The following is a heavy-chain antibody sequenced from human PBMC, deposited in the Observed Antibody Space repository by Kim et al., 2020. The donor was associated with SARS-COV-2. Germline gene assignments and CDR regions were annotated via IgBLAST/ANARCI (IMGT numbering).Heavy chain of an antibody. CDR3: ARDPEALRSSWFPPSFDY. CDR2: INSDGSST. D-gene: IGHD6-13*01. J-gene: IGHJ4*02. Sequence: GGSLRLSRAASGFTFSSYWMHWVRQAPGKGLVWVSRINSDGSSTSYADSVKGRFTISRDNAKNTLYLQMNSLRAEDTAVYYCARDPEALRSSWFPPSFDYWGQGTLVTVSS. V-gene: IGHV3-74*01. CDR1: GFTFSSYW.